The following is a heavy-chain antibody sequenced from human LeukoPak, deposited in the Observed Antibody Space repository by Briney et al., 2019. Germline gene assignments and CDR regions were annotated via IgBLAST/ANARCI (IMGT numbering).Heavy chain of an antibody. Sequence: PSETLSLTCTVSGGSISSSSYYWGWIRQPPGKGLEWIGRIYYSGSTYYNPSLKSRVTISVDTSKNQFSLKLSSVTAADTAVYFCARGPYSYDSSGAFDIWGQGTMVTVSS. D-gene: IGHD3-22*01. CDR2: IYYSGST. CDR3: ARGPYSYDSSGAFDI. CDR1: GGSISSSSYY. J-gene: IGHJ3*02. V-gene: IGHV4-39*07.